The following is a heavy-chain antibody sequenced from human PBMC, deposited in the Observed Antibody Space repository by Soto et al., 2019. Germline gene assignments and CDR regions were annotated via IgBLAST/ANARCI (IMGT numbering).Heavy chain of an antibody. D-gene: IGHD1-1*01. CDR2: INTGNGKT. V-gene: IGHV1-3*04. CDR3: VRFSGIPG. CDR1: GYTFTYYA. Sequence: GASVKVSCKTSGYTFTYYALHWVRQAPGQGLEWIGWINTGNGKTKYSQNFQGRLTITRDTSATTLYMELSSLRSEDTTVYYCVRFSGIPGWGQGTLVTVSS. J-gene: IGHJ4*02.